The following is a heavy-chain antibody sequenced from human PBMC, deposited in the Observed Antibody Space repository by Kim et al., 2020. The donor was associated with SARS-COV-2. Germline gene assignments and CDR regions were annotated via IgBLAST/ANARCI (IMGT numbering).Heavy chain of an antibody. D-gene: IGHD2-15*01. Sequence: GGSLRLSCAASGFTFSSYGMHWVRQAPGKGLEWVAVISYDGSNKYYADSVKGRFTISRDNSKNTLYLQMNSLRAEDTAVYYCAKDEDIVVVVATTDDYYYGMDVWGQGTTVTVSS. J-gene: IGHJ6*02. CDR3: AKDEDIVVVVATTDDYYYGMDV. V-gene: IGHV3-30*18. CDR2: ISYDGSNK. CDR1: GFTFSSYG.